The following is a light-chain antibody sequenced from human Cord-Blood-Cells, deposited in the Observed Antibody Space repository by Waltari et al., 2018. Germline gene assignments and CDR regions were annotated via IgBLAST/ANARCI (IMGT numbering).Light chain of an antibody. CDR1: SSDVGCYNY. Sequence: QSALTQPASVSGSPGPSITISCTGTSSDVGCYNYVSWYQQHPGKAPKLMIYEVSNRPSGVSNRFSGSKSGNTASLTISGLQAEDEADYYCSSYTSSSTLVFGTGTKVTVL. CDR3: SSYTSSSTLV. V-gene: IGLV2-14*01. CDR2: EVS. J-gene: IGLJ1*01.